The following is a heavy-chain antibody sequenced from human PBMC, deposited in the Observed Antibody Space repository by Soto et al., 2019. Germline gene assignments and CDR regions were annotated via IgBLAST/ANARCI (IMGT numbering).Heavy chain of an antibody. CDR1: GFTFSSYA. Sequence: GGSLRLSCAASGFTFSSYAMSWVRQAPGKGLEWVSAISGSGGSTYYADSVKGRFTISRDNSKNTLYLQMNSLRAEDTAVYYCAKDFSPSELYTRIAAAAPWGQGTLVTVSS. CDR2: ISGSGGST. J-gene: IGHJ5*02. D-gene: IGHD6-13*01. V-gene: IGHV3-23*01. CDR3: AKDFSPSELYTRIAAAAP.